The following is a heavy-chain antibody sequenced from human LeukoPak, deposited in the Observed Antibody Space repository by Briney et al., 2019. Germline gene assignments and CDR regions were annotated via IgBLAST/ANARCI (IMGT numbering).Heavy chain of an antibody. CDR3: AKRGGSGSYYFSAAFDI. D-gene: IGHD3-10*01. CDR2: ISGSGGST. J-gene: IGHJ3*02. V-gene: IGHV3-23*01. Sequence: PGGSLRLSCAASGFTFSSYAMSWVRQAPGKGLEWVSAISGSGGSTYYADSVKGRFTISRDNSKSTLYLQMNSLRAEDTALYYCAKRGGSGSYYFSAAFDIWGQGTMVTVSS. CDR1: GFTFSSYA.